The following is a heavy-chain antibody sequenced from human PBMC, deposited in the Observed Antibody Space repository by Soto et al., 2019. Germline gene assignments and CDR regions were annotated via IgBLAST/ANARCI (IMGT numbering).Heavy chain of an antibody. CDR3: ARAQVIAAAPANWFDP. CDR2: IWYDGSNK. V-gene: IGHV3-33*03. J-gene: IGHJ5*02. D-gene: IGHD6-13*01. Sequence: QVQLVESGGGVVQPGRSLRLSCAASGFTFSSDGMHWVRQAPGKGLVWVAVIWYDGSNKYYADSVKGRFTISRDNSKNTLYLQMNSLRAEDTAVYYCARAQVIAAAPANWFDPWGQGTLVTVSS. CDR1: GFTFSSDG.